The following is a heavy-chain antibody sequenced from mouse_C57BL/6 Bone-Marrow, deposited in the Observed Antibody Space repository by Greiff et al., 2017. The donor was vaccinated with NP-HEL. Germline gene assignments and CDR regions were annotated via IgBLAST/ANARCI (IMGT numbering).Heavy chain of an antibody. CDR1: GYAFTNYL. J-gene: IGHJ4*01. CDR2: INPGSGGT. Sequence: VQLQESGAELVRPGTSVKVSCKASGYAFTNYLIEWVKQRPGQGLEWIGVINPGSGGTNYNEKFKGKATLTADKSSSTAYMQRSSLTSEDSAVYFCARRCAMDYWGQGTSVTVSS. V-gene: IGHV1-54*01. CDR3: ARRCAMDY.